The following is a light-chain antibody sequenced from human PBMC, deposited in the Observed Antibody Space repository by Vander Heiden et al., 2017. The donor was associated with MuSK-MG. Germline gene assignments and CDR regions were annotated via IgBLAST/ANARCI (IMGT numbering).Light chain of an antibody. CDR3: QSYDSSRSGYV. J-gene: IGLJ1*01. Sequence: SVLTQPPSVSGAPGQRVIISCTGSSSNIGAGYDVHWYHQVPGTAPKLLIYGNSNRPSGVPDRFSGSKSVTSASLAITGLQAEDEADYYCQSYDSSRSGYVFGPGTKVTVL. V-gene: IGLV1-40*01. CDR1: SSNIGAGYD. CDR2: GNS.